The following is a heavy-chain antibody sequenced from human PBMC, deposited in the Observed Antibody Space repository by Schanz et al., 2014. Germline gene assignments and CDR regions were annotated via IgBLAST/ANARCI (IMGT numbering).Heavy chain of an antibody. Sequence: QVHLVQSGAEVKKPGASVKVSCKASGYTFTTYYIHWVRQAPGQGLEWMGWISANSGGTNYAQKFQGRVAMARDTSISTAYMELSRLKAVYTAVYYCARALFGSGHGDVWGQGTTVTVSS. CDR1: GYTFTTYY. CDR3: ARALFGSGHGDV. V-gene: IGHV1-2*02. J-gene: IGHJ6*02. D-gene: IGHD3-10*01. CDR2: ISANSGGT.